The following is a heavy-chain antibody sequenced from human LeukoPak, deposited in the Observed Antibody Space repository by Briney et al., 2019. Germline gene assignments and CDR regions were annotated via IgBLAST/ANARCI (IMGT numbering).Heavy chain of an antibody. V-gene: IGHV3-30-3*01. Sequence: GGSLRLSCAASGFTFSSYAMHWVRQAPGKGLEWVAVISYDGSNKYYADSVKGRFTISRDNSKNTLYLQMNSLRTEDTAVYYCARDSQPFDYWGQGTLVTVSS. CDR3: ARDSQPFDY. D-gene: IGHD1-1*01. CDR2: ISYDGSNK. CDR1: GFTFSSYA. J-gene: IGHJ4*02.